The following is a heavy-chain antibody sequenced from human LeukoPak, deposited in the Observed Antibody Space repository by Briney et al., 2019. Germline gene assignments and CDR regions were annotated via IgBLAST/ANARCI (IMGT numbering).Heavy chain of an antibody. CDR1: GFALSSYD. J-gene: IGHJ4*02. CDR2: IGTADDT. V-gene: IGHV3-13*01. D-gene: IGHD3-10*01. CDR3: ARVVRGPKDYYFDY. Sequence: GGSLRLSCAASGFALSSYDMHWVRQATGKGLEWVSAIGTADDTYYPGSVKGRFTISRENAKNSLYLQMNSLRAGDTAVYYCARVVRGPKDYYFDYWGQGTLVTASS.